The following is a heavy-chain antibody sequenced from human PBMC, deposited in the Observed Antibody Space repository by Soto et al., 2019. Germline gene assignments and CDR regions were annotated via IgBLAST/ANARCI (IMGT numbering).Heavy chain of an antibody. D-gene: IGHD6-13*01. CDR3: AREPPYSSSWYPPYYYYGMDV. Sequence: ASVKASCKASGYTFTSYGISWVRQAPGQGLEWMGWISAYNGNTNYAQKLQGRVNMTTDTSTSTADMELRSLRSADTAVYYCAREPPYSSSWYPPYYYYGMDVWGQGTMVTVSS. V-gene: IGHV1-18*01. J-gene: IGHJ6*02. CDR2: ISAYNGNT. CDR1: GYTFTSYG.